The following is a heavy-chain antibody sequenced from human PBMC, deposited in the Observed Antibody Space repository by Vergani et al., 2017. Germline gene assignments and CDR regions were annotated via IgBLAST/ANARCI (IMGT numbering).Heavy chain of an antibody. Sequence: QVQLQQWGGGLLKPSETLSLTCVVNGESFTSYLWTWIRQSPGEGLEWIGEINHSGSTNYNPSLKSRVTISVDTSKNQFSLKLSSVTAADTAVYYCAIYARRPRAYGMDVWGQGTTVTVSS. D-gene: IGHD2-2*02. CDR2: INHSGST. CDR3: AIYARRPRAYGMDV. V-gene: IGHV4-34*01. J-gene: IGHJ6*02. CDR1: GESFTSYL.